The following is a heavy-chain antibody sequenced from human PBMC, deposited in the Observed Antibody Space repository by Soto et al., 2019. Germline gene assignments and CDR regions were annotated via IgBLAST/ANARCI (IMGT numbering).Heavy chain of an antibody. CDR1: GFTFSSYA. Sequence: GGSLRLSCAASGFTFSSYAMHWVRQAPGEGLEWVAVISYDGSNKYYADSVKGRFTISRDNSKNTLYLQMNSLRAEDTAVYYCAKIITMIVLDFDYWGQGTLVTVSS. V-gene: IGHV3-30-3*01. CDR2: ISYDGSNK. D-gene: IGHD3-22*01. CDR3: AKIITMIVLDFDY. J-gene: IGHJ4*02.